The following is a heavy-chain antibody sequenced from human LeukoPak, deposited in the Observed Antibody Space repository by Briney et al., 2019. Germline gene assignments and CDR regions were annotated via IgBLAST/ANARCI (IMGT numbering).Heavy chain of an antibody. V-gene: IGHV3-15*01. D-gene: IGHD3-3*02. CDR3: IAHFPYFYGFDV. CDR2: IKSEGEGATT. Sequence: GGSLRLSCAASGFTFSNAWMSWVRQAPGKGLEWLGHIKSEGEGATTDYAAPAKGRFAISRDDSKNMIYLQMSSLKIDDTAIYYCIAHFPYFYGFDVWGKGTTVTVSS. J-gene: IGHJ6*04. CDR1: GFTFSNAW.